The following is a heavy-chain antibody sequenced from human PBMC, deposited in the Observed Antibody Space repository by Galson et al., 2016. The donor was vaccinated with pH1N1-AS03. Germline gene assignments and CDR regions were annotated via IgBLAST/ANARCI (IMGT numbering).Heavy chain of an antibody. J-gene: IGHJ4*02. CDR1: GFTFSDYY. CDR3: ARSSYDILTNPLY. V-gene: IGHV3-11*01. Sequence: CAASGFTFSDYYMSWIRQTPGKGLEWVSYISGSGATIYYADSVKGRFSISRDSAKNSLFLQMNSPRVEDTAVYYCARSSYDILTNPLYWGQGVPVTVSS. D-gene: IGHD3-9*01. CDR2: ISGSGATI.